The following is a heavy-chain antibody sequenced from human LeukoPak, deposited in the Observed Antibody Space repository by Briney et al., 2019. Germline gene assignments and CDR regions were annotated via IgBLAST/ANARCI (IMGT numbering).Heavy chain of an antibody. J-gene: IGHJ5*02. Sequence: SETLSLTCTVSGGSISSGDYYWSWIRQPPGKGLEWIGYIYYSGSTYYNPSLKSRVTISVDTSKNQFSLKLSSATAADTAVYYCARDVDPPNNWFDPWGQGTLVTVSS. CDR2: IYYSGST. CDR3: ARDVDPPNNWFDP. CDR1: GGSISSGDYY. D-gene: IGHD5-12*01. V-gene: IGHV4-30-4*08.